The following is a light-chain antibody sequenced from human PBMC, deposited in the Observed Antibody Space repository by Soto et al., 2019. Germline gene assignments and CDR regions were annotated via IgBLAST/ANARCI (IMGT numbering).Light chain of an antibody. CDR2: GAS. CDR1: QSVSSNN. Sequence: EIVLTQSPGTLSLSPGERATLSCRSSQSVSSNNLAWYQQKLGRAPRLLISGASRRATGIPDRFSGSGSGTDFTLTITSLEPEDFAVYYCQQYGTSLRTFGQGTRLEI. CDR3: QQYGTSLRT. J-gene: IGKJ5*01. V-gene: IGKV3-20*01.